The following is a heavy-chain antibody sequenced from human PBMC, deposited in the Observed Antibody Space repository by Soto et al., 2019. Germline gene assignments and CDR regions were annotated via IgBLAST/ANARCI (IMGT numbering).Heavy chain of an antibody. Sequence: EAQLVESGGGLVQPGGSLRLSCAVSGFTVSSNYLSWVRQAPGKGLEWVSVIYSGGSTYYADSVKGRFTISRDISKNTLYLQMNSLRGEDTAVYYCARTAYAYSPFDYWGQGTLVTVSS. CDR3: ARTAYAYSPFDY. CDR2: IYSGGST. V-gene: IGHV3-66*01. J-gene: IGHJ4*02. D-gene: IGHD2-2*01. CDR1: GFTVSSNY.